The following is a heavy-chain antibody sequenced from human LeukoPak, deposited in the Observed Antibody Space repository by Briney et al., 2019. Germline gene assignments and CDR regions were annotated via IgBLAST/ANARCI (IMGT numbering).Heavy chain of an antibody. J-gene: IGHJ4*02. V-gene: IGHV3-30-3*01. CDR2: ISYDGTNE. CDR1: GFTFSNYA. Sequence: GTSLRLSCAAAGFTFSNYAMHWVRQAPGKGLEWVAVISYDGTNEYYADSVKGRFTISRDNSKNTLYLQMDSLGVEDTAVFYCARNRGATGYYWVDYWGQGTLVSVSS. D-gene: IGHD3-22*01. CDR3: ARNRGATGYYWVDY.